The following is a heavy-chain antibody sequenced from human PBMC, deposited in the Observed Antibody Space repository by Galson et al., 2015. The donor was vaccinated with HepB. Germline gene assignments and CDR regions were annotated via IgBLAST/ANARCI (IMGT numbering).Heavy chain of an antibody. J-gene: IGHJ4*02. Sequence: SVKVSCKASGGSFSGFGTSWVRQAPGQGPEWMGEIIPLYDKTNYAPDFEGRVTISADISTTTVYMEMGSLTSDDTAIYYCARPAARGIFFHFWGQGTVVTVSS. V-gene: IGHV1-69*06. CDR3: ARPAARGIFFHF. CDR1: GGSFSGFG. D-gene: IGHD3-10*01. CDR2: IIPLYDKT.